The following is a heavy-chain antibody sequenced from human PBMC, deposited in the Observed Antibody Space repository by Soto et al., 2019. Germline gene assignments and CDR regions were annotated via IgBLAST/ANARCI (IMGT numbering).Heavy chain of an antibody. V-gene: IGHV1-8*01. CDR2: MNPNSGNT. CDR1: GYTFTSYD. J-gene: IGHJ5*02. D-gene: IGHD6-13*01. Sequence: QVQLVQSGAEVKKPGASVKVSCKASGYTFTSYDINWVRQATGQGLEWMGWMNPNSGNTGYAQKFQGRGTMTRNTSISTAYMELSSLRSEDTAVYYCASFPRGSWEFDPWGQGTLVTVSS. CDR3: ASFPRGSWEFDP.